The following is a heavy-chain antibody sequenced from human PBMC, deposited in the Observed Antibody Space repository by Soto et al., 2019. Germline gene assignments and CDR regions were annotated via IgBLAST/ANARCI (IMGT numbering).Heavy chain of an antibody. CDR2: ISYDGSDK. J-gene: IGHJ4*02. V-gene: IGHV3-30*18. CDR1: GFSLSSYA. D-gene: IGHD3-16*02. CDR3: AKALGELSPESYDY. Sequence: QVPLVESGGGVVQPGRSLRLSCAASGFSLSSYAMHWVRQAPGKGLEWVAVISYDGSDKYYADSVKGRFTISRDNSQNTLNLQMNSLRADDTAVYYCAKALGELSPESYDYWGQGTLITVSS.